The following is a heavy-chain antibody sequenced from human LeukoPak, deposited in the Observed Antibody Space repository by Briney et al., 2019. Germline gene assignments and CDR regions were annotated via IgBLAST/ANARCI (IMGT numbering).Heavy chain of an antibody. CDR2: INHSGST. J-gene: IGHJ3*02. D-gene: IGHD3-3*01. CDR3: ARGDYDFWSGLDAFDI. CDR1: GGSFSGYY. V-gene: IGHV4-34*01. Sequence: SETLSLTCAVYGGSFSGYYWSWIRQPPGKGLEWIGEINHSGSTNYNPSLKSRVTISVDTSKNQFSLKLSSVTAADTAVYYCARGDYDFWSGLDAFDIWGQGTMVTVSS.